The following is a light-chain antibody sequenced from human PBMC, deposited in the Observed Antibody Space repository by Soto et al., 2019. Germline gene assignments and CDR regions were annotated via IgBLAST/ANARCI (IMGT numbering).Light chain of an antibody. Sequence: EIVTTESAATLSLSPGERATLSCRASQSINSNLAWYHQKPGQAPRLLIYGASDRATGIPARFSGSGSGTDFTLTISSLQHEDFAVYYCQQRSNWTPTFGQGTKVDIK. CDR3: QQRSNWTPT. CDR2: GAS. V-gene: IGKV3-11*01. CDR1: QSINSN. J-gene: IGKJ1*01.